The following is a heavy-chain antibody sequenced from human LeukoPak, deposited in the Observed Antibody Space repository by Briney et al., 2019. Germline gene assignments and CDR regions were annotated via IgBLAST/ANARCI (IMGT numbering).Heavy chain of an antibody. CDR2: ITPSGATT. D-gene: IGHD6-19*01. CDR1: GYSFTSYY. V-gene: IGHV1-46*01. Sequence: ASVTVSCKASGYSFTSYYIHWVRQAPGQGLEWMGIITPSGATTTYAQKFQGRVTMTSDTSTSTVFMDLSSLRSEDTALYYCARAYSSGFNYGMDVWGQGTTVSVS. J-gene: IGHJ6*02. CDR3: ARAYSSGFNYGMDV.